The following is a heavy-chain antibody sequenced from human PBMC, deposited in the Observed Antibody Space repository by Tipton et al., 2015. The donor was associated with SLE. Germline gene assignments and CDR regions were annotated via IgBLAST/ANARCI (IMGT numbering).Heavy chain of an antibody. Sequence: SLRLSCAASGFNFDDNTMYWVRQVPGKGLEWVSGISWNSGSIDYADSVKGRFTISRDNAKNSLYLQMNSLRAEDTAIYYCARDLMGGPGTTPGDYWGQGTLVTVSS. CDR1: GFNFDDNT. CDR3: ARDLMGGPGTTPGDY. V-gene: IGHV3-9*01. D-gene: IGHD1-7*01. CDR2: ISWNSGSI. J-gene: IGHJ4*02.